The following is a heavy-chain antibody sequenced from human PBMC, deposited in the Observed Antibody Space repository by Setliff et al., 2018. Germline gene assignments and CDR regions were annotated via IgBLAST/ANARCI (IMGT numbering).Heavy chain of an antibody. J-gene: IGHJ3*02. CDR3: ARDSGPIQYDAFDI. V-gene: IGHV1-2*04. CDR1: GYTFTGYY. CDR2: INPNSGGT. D-gene: IGHD3-10*01. Sequence: ASVKVSCKASGYTFTGYYMHWVRQAPGQGLEWMGWINPNSGGTNYAQKFQGWVTMTRDTSTSTVYMELSSLRSEDTAVYYCARDSGPIQYDAFDIWGQGTMVTVSS.